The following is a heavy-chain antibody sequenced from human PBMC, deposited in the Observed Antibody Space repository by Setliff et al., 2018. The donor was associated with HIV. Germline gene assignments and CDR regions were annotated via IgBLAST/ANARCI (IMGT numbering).Heavy chain of an antibody. J-gene: IGHJ4*02. D-gene: IGHD2-15*01. CDR3: ARVDCSSGSCYSPAY. Sequence: PSETLSLTCTVSGGSMSSYFWSWIRQSPGKGLEWIGYIYNSGGTNYNPSLRSRVTISLDTSKNQFSLNLTSVTAADTAVYYCARVDCSSGSCYSPAYWGQGTLVTVSS. CDR2: IYNSGGT. CDR1: GGSMSSYF. V-gene: IGHV4-59*01.